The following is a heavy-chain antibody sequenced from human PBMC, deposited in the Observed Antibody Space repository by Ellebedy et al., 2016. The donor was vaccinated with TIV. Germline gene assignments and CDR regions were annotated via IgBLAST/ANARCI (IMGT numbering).Heavy chain of an antibody. CDR2: ISAYNGNT. CDR3: ARGTLYSGNYYLFDY. V-gene: IGHV1-18*01. D-gene: IGHD1-26*01. CDR1: GYTFTSYG. Sequence: ASVQVSCXASGYTFTSYGITWVRQATGQGLEWMGWISAYNGNTNYAQKVQGRVTMTTDTSTSTAYMELRSLRSDDTAVYYCARGTLYSGNYYLFDYWGQGTLVTVSS. J-gene: IGHJ4*02.